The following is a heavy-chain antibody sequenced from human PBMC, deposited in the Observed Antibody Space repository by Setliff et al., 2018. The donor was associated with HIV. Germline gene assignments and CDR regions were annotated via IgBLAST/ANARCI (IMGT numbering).Heavy chain of an antibody. J-gene: IGHJ6*03. Sequence: PSETLSLTCTVSGGSISSGGYYWSWIRQRPGKGLEWIGYIYYSGSTYYNPSLKSRVTISVDMSKNQFSLNVNSVTAPDTAVYYCVRHTRDTSLAHYYYYIDVWGKGTTVTVSS. CDR2: IYYSGST. D-gene: IGHD5-18*01. V-gene: IGHV4-31*03. CDR3: VRHTRDTSLAHYYYYIDV. CDR1: GGSISSGGYY.